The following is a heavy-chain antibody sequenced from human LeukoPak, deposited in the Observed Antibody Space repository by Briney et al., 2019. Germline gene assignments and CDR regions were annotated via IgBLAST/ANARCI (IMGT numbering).Heavy chain of an antibody. CDR1: GGSIDITNY. V-gene: IGHV4-59*08. Sequence: SETLSLTCDVSGGSIDITNYWSWVRQAPGKGLEWTGYIYYSGSTNYNPSLKSRVTISVDTSKNQFSLKLSSVTAADTAVYYCARLSGSPSKFDYWGQGTLVTVFS. CDR2: IYYSGST. J-gene: IGHJ4*02. D-gene: IGHD1-26*01. CDR3: ARLSGSPSKFDY.